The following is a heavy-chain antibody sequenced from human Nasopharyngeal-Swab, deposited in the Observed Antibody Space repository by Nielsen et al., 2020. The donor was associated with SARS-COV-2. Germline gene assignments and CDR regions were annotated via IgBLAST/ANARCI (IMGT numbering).Heavy chain of an antibody. J-gene: IGHJ4*02. CDR3: ARSSGGYSYGVPYYFDY. D-gene: IGHD5-18*01. Sequence: SETLSLTCTVSGGSISSGGYYWNWIRQHPGEGLEWIGYIYYSGSTNYSPSLKSRVTISVDTSKNQFSLKLNSVTAADTAVYYCARSSGGYSYGVPYYFDYWGQGTLVTVSS. V-gene: IGHV4-61*08. CDR1: GGSISSGGYY. CDR2: IYYSGST.